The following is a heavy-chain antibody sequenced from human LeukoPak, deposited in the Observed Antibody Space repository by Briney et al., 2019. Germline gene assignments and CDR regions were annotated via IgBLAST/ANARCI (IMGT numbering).Heavy chain of an antibody. V-gene: IGHV6-1*01. CDR1: GDSVSSNTAA. CDR3: ARFYYGTPDY. D-gene: IGHD3-22*01. J-gene: IGHJ4*02. CDR2: TYYRSKWTN. Sequence: SQTLSLTCAISGDSVSSNTAAWNWIRQSPSRGLEWLGRTYYRSKWTNEYAVSVKNRMSINPDTSKNQFSLQLNSVTPEDTAVYYCARFYYGTPDYWGQGALVTVSS.